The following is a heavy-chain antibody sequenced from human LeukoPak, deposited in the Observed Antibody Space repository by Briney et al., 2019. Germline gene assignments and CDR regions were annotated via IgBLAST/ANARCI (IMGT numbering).Heavy chain of an antibody. Sequence: PGGSLRLSCAVSGLTLRGYIMHWVRQAPGKGLEWVSGISWNSGSIGYADSVKGRFTISRDNAKNSLYLQMNSLRAEDTALYYCAKDIAPAATAFDIWGQGTMVTVSS. CDR1: GLTLRGYI. J-gene: IGHJ3*02. D-gene: IGHD2-2*01. CDR2: ISWNSGSI. CDR3: AKDIAPAATAFDI. V-gene: IGHV3-9*01.